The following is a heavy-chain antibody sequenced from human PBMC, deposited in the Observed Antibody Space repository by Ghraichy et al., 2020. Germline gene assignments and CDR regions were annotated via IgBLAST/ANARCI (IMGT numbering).Heavy chain of an antibody. J-gene: IGHJ6*02. CDR1: GFSLSTSGMC. CDR2: IDWDDDK. CDR3: ARIPERGDPNYYYYYGMDV. V-gene: IGHV2-70*11. D-gene: IGHD2-21*02. Sequence: SGPTLVKPTQTLTLTCTFSGFSLSTSGMCVSWIRQPPGKALEWLARIDWDDDKYYSTSLKTRLTISKDTSKNQVVLTMTNMDPVDTATYYCARIPERGDPNYYYYYGMDVWGQGTTVTVSS.